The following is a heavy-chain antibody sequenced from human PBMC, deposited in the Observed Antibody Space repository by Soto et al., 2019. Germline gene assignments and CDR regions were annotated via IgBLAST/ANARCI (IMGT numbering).Heavy chain of an antibody. CDR3: VRGDGDYYDGNGYLGRH. J-gene: IGHJ4*02. V-gene: IGHV3-74*01. CDR2: LKSDGSGT. Sequence: EVQLVESGGGLVQPGGSLRLSCAASGFTFSSYWMHWVRQAPGKGLGWVSRLKSDGSGTTYADSVKGRLPISRDNAKNTLYLQMNSLRAEDTAVYYCVRGDGDYYDGNGYLGRHWGQGTLVTVSS. CDR1: GFTFSSYW. D-gene: IGHD3-22*01.